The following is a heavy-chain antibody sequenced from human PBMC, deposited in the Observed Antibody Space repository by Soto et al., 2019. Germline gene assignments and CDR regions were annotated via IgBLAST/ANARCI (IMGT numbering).Heavy chain of an antibody. Sequence: LSQTLSLTCAISGDSVSSNSAAWNWIRQSPSRGLEWLGRTYYRSKWYNDYAVSVKSRITINPDTSKNQFSLQLNSVTPEDTAVYYCAREGITMVRAVIINWFDPWGQGTLLTVSS. D-gene: IGHD3-10*01. CDR1: GDSVSSNSAA. V-gene: IGHV6-1*01. CDR2: TYYRSKWYN. CDR3: AREGITMVRAVIINWFDP. J-gene: IGHJ5*02.